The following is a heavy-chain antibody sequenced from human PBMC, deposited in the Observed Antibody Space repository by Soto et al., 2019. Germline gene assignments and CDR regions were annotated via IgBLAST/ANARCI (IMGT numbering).Heavy chain of an antibody. CDR2: INPNSGGT. D-gene: IGHD2-21*02. J-gene: IGHJ4*02. V-gene: IGHV1-2*02. CDR3: ARPAYCGGDCYYYFDK. CDR1: GYTFTGYY. Sequence: ASVKVSCKVSGYTFTGYYMHWVRQAPGQGLEWMGWINPNSGGTNFAQKFQGRVTMTRDTSTRTAYMELSGLTSDDTALYYCARPAYCGGDCYYYFDKWGQGTRVTVSS.